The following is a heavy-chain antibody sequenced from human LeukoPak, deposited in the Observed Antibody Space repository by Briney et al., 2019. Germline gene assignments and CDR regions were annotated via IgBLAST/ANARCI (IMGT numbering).Heavy chain of an antibody. CDR3: ARDWGLRFGESYYMDV. J-gene: IGHJ6*03. V-gene: IGHV4-39*02. CDR1: GGSISSSSYY. CDR2: IYYSGST. D-gene: IGHD3-10*01. Sequence: SETLSLTCTVSGGSISSSSYYWGWIRQPPGKGLEWIGSIYYSGSTYYNPSLKSRVTISVDTSKNQFSLKLSSVTAADTAVYYCARDWGLRFGESYYMDVWGKGTTVTISS.